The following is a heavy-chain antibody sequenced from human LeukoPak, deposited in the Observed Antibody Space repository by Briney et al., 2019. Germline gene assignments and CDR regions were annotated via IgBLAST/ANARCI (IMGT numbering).Heavy chain of an antibody. Sequence: GGSLRLSCAPSGFTFSSFGMNWVRQAPGKGLEWVSSISSSSDYIYYADSVKGRFTISRDNAKNSLYLQMNSLRAEDTAVYYCARVGSSSGWFNWFDPSGQGTLVTVSS. CDR3: ARVGSSSGWFNWFDP. V-gene: IGHV3-21*01. D-gene: IGHD6-19*01. J-gene: IGHJ5*02. CDR2: ISSSSDYI. CDR1: GFTFSSFG.